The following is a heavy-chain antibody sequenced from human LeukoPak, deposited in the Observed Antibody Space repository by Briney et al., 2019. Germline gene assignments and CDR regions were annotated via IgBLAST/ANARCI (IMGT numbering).Heavy chain of an antibody. Sequence: ASVKVSCKASGYTFTGYYIHWVRQAPGQGLEWMGWINPNSGGTNYAQKFQGRVTMTRDTSISTAYMELSRLRSDDTAVYYCARDSVDFWSGYYKKYWGQGTLVTVSS. CDR2: INPNSGGT. J-gene: IGHJ4*02. CDR1: GYTFTGYY. D-gene: IGHD3-3*01. V-gene: IGHV1-2*02. CDR3: ARDSVDFWSGYYKKY.